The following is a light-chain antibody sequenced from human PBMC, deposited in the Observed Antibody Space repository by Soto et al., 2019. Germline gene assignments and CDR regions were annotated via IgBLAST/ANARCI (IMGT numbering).Light chain of an antibody. CDR3: QQLNTLPFT. CDR1: QSVSSY. Sequence: EIVLTQSPATLSLSPGERATLSCRASQSVSSYLAWYQQKPGQAPRLLIYDASNRATGIPARFSGSGSGTDFTLTISGLLPEDFATYHCQQLNTLPFTFGQGTRLEI. CDR2: DAS. V-gene: IGKV3-11*01. J-gene: IGKJ5*01.